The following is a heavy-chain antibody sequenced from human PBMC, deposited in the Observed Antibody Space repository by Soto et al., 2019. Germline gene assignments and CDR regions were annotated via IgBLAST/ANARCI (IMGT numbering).Heavy chain of an antibody. D-gene: IGHD6-6*01. CDR3: ARDRTDSSSPRVNYYYYYYMDV. V-gene: IGHV3-7*01. CDR1: GFTFSSYW. CDR2: IKQDGSEK. J-gene: IGHJ6*03. Sequence: SLRLSCAASGFTFSSYWMSWVRQAPGKGLEWVANIKQDGSEKYYVDSVKGRFTISRDNAKNSLYLQMNSLRAEDTAVYYCARDRTDSSSPRVNYYYYYYMDVWGKGTTVTVSS.